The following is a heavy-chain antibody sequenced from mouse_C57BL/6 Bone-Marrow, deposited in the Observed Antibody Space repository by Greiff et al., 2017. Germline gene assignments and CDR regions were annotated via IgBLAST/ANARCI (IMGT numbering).Heavy chain of an antibody. Sequence: VQLQQPGAELVRPGASVKLSCTASGFNINDDYMHWVKQRPEQGLEWIGWIDPDNGDTEYAEKFQDKATITADTSSNTAYLQLSSLTSEDTAVYYCTTVVHYWGQGTSLTVTS. V-gene: IGHV14-4*01. CDR1: GFNINDDY. CDR3: TTVVHY. D-gene: IGHD1-1*01. CDR2: IDPDNGDT. J-gene: IGHJ2*03.